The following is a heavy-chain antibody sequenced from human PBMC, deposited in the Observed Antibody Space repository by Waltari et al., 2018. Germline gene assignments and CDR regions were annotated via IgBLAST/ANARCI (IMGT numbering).Heavy chain of an antibody. CDR2: INHSGST. D-gene: IGHD6-19*01. Sequence: GLEWIGEINHSGSTNYNPSLKSRVTISVDTSKNQFSLKVSSVTAADTAVYYCARQFSSGWYSEYWGQGTLVTVSS. J-gene: IGHJ4*02. CDR3: ARQFSSGWYSEY. V-gene: IGHV4-34*01.